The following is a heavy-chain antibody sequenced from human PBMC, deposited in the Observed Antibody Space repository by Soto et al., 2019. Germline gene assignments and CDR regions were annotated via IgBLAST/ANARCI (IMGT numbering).Heavy chain of an antibody. CDR1: GGSISSSNW. CDR3: VRLERVAAGDVDN. J-gene: IGHJ4*02. CDR2: VYHSGST. D-gene: IGHD6-25*01. Sequence: QVQLQESGPGLVKPSGTLSLTCAVSGGSISSSNWWSWVRQPPGKGLEWIGEVYHSGSTHYNPAPTXRXXIYVDTSTSKFSLHPTRVTPADTAVYYCVRLERVAAGDVDNWGQGTRVTVSS. V-gene: IGHV4-4*02.